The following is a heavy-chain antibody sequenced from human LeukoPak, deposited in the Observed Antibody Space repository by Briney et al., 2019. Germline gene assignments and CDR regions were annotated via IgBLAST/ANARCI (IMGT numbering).Heavy chain of an antibody. CDR3: ARETPYSSSWTVFDY. V-gene: IGHV3-48*01. CDR1: GFTFISFG. Sequence: GGSLRLSCAASGFTFISFGMHWVRQAPGKGLEWVAYITISTGIIYYADSVKGRFTISRDNAKNSLYLQMNSLRAEDTAVYYCARETPYSSSWTVFDYWGQGTLVTVSS. J-gene: IGHJ4*02. D-gene: IGHD6-13*01. CDR2: ITISTGII.